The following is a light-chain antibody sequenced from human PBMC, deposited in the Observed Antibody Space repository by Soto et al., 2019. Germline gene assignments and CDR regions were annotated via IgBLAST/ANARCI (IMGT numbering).Light chain of an antibody. V-gene: IGKV1-5*03. J-gene: IGKJ4*01. Sequence: DIQMTQSPSTLSASVGDRVTITCRASQSISTWLAWYQQKPGKGPKLLIYKASSLEGGVPSRFGGSGSGTLFNITISSLHPDDFATYYCQQYNTYPLTFGGGTTVDIK. CDR3: QQYNTYPLT. CDR2: KAS. CDR1: QSISTW.